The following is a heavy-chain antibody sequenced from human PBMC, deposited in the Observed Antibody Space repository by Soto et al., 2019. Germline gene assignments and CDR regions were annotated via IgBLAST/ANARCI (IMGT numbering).Heavy chain of an antibody. CDR2: IDWDDDK. CDR3: ARIPRYPDGAFDI. Sequence: SGPTLVNPTQTLTLTCTFSGFSLSTSGMRVSWIRQPPGKALEWLARIDWDDDKFYSTSLKTRLTISKDTSKNQVVLTMTNMDPVDTATYYCARIPRYPDGAFDIWGQGTMVTVSS. V-gene: IGHV2-70*04. D-gene: IGHD3-9*01. CDR1: GFSLSTSGMR. J-gene: IGHJ3*02.